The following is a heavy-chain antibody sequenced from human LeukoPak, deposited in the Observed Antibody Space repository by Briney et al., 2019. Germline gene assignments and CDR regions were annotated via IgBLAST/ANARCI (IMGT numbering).Heavy chain of an antibody. D-gene: IGHD6-19*01. CDR1: GGSFRGYY. CDR3: ARGSSAWAYNWFDP. J-gene: IGHJ5*02. Sequence: PSETLSLTCAVYGGSFRGYYWGWIRQPPGKGLEWIGSIYHSGSTYYNPSLKSRVTISVDTSKNQFSLKLSSVTAADTAMYYCARGSSAWAYNWFDPWGQGTLVTISS. V-gene: IGHV4-34*01. CDR2: IYHSGST.